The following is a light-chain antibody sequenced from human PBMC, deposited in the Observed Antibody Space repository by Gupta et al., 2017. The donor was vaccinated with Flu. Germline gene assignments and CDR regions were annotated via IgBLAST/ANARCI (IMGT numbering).Light chain of an antibody. CDR3: QQYNTYPLT. Sequence: DIQMTQSPSTMSASVGDRVTITCRASQSISTWLAWYQQRPGKAPNLLIYKATTLESGVPSRFSGSVSGTEFALTISSLQPDDFATYYCQQYNTYPLTFGGGTKVEI. CDR1: QSISTW. V-gene: IGKV1-5*03. CDR2: KAT. J-gene: IGKJ4*01.